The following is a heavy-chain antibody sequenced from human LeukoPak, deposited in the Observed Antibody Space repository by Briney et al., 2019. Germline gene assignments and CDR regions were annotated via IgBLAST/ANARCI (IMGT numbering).Heavy chain of an antibody. CDR2: ISSSSSTI. V-gene: IGHV3-48*01. CDR1: GFTFSTYS. Sequence: PGGSLRLSCAASGFTFSTYSMNWVRQAPGKGLEWVSYISSSSSTIYYADSVKGRFTISRDNAKNSLYLRMNSLRAEDTAVYYCARSQSSGYYLVLDYWGQGTLVTVSS. J-gene: IGHJ4*02. D-gene: IGHD3-22*01. CDR3: ARSQSSGYYLVLDY.